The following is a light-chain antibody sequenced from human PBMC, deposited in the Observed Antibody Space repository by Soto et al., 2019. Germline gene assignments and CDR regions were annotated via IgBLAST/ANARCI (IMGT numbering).Light chain of an antibody. V-gene: IGLV2-14*01. Sequence: QSALTQPASVSGSPGQSVTISCTGTSCDIGGYNYVSWFQQHPGKAPKLMIYEVSNRPTGVSNRFSGSMSGNTASLTISGLLAEDEADYYCSSYTWGKTPVDVFGSGTKLTVI. CDR2: EVS. J-gene: IGLJ1*01. CDR3: SSYTWGKTPVDV. CDR1: SCDIGGYNY.